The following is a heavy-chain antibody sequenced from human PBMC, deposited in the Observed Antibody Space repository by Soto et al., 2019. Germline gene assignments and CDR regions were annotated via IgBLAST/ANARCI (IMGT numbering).Heavy chain of an antibody. CDR3: ARRPDATIKDISYYYALDV. Sequence: GSLRLSCAASGFTISPYNMIWVRQAPGKGLQWVSYISSSSNTLYYGDSVRGRFTISRDNAKNSLYLQMNSLRDEDTAVYYCARRPDATIKDISYYYALDVWGQGTTVTVSS. J-gene: IGHJ6*02. V-gene: IGHV3-48*02. CDR1: GFTISPYN. D-gene: IGHD2-2*01. CDR2: ISSSSNTL.